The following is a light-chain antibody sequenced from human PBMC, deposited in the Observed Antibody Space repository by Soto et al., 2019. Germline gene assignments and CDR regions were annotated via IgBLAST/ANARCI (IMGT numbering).Light chain of an antibody. V-gene: IGKV3-20*01. CDR3: QQFSSYPLT. CDR2: DAS. Sequence: TQSPGTRSLSPGERATPSCRASQSVDNYLAWYQQKPGQAPRLLIYDASSRATGIPDRFSGGGSGTDFTLTISRLEPEDFAVYYCQQFSSYPLTFGGGTKVDIK. J-gene: IGKJ4*01. CDR1: QSVDNY.